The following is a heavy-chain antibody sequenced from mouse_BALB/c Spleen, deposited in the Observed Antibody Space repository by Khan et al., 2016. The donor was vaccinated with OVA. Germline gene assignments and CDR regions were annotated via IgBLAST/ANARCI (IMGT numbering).Heavy chain of an antibody. CDR2: IYPSDSYT. V-gene: IGHV1-69*02. CDR3: TRGDPGNFEY. D-gene: IGHD2-13*01. CDR1: GYTFTHYW. Sequence: QVQLQQPGAELVRPGASVKLSCKASGYTFTHYWINWVKQRPGQGLEWIGNIYPSDSYTNYNQKFKDKATLTVDKSSSPAYMQLSSPTSEDSAVYYCTRGDPGNFEYWGQGTTLTVSS. J-gene: IGHJ2*01.